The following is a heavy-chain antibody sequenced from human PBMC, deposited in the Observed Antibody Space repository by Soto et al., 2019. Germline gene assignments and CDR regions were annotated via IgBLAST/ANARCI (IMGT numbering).Heavy chain of an antibody. Sequence: QVQLVESGGGLVKPGGSLRLSCAASGFTFSDYYMSWIRQAPGKGLEWVSYISSSSSYTNYADSVKGRFTISRDNAKNSLYLQMNSLRAEDTAVYYCARDQYGLSRSYSSSCYPQDYCGQGPLVTVSS. CDR1: GFTFSDYY. CDR2: ISSSSSYT. J-gene: IGHJ4*02. CDR3: ARDQYGLSRSYSSSCYPQDY. D-gene: IGHD6-13*01. V-gene: IGHV3-11*06.